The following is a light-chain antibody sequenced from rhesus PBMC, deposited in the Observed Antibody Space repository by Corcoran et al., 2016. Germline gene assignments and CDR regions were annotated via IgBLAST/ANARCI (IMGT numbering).Light chain of an antibody. CDR3: QQYYSLPPT. V-gene: IGKV1-25*02. CDR2: FST. Sequence: DIQMTQSPSSVSASVGDRVTITCRASQGIVSYLAWFQQKPGKAPNLLIFFSTTLQGGDLSRFSVSGSGTAFTLTINSLQPEDFATYYFQQYYSLPPTFAGGTKVEI. J-gene: IGKJ4*01. CDR1: QGIVSY.